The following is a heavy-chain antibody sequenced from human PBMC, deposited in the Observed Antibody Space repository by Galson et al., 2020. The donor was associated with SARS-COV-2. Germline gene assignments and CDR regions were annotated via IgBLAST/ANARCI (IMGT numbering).Heavy chain of an antibody. CDR2: FDPEDGET. CDR3: AASIAVAGTPGAYYYYYGMDV. D-gene: IGHD6-19*01. V-gene: IGHV1-24*01. Sequence: ASVKVSCKVSGYTLTELSMHWVRQAPGKGLEWMGGFDPEDGETIYAQKFQGRVTMTEDTSTDTAYVELSSLRSEDTAVYYGAASIAVAGTPGAYYYYYGMDVWGQGTTVTVSS. CDR1: GYTLTELS. J-gene: IGHJ6*02.